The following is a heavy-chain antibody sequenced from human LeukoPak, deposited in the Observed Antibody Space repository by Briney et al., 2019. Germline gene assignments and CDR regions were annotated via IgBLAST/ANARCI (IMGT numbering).Heavy chain of an antibody. J-gene: IGHJ4*02. D-gene: IGHD1-26*01. CDR2: ITSDGRNT. CDR1: AFTISSCE. CDR3: TRDWYYTTDY. Sequence: GGSLRLSCEASAFTISSCEMNWVRQAPGKGLVSVSRITSDGRNTVYADSVKGRFTISRDNAKNTVYLQMDSLRDEDTAVYYCTRDWYYTTDYWGQGTLVTVSS. V-gene: IGHV3-74*01.